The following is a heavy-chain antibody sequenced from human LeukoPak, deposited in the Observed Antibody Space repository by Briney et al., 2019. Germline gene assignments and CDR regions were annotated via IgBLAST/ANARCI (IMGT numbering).Heavy chain of an antibody. D-gene: IGHD6-13*01. CDR1: GYTLTELS. CDR3: ATRYQQLANFDY. V-gene: IGHV1-24*01. Sequence: ASVKVSCKVSGYTLTELSMHWVRQAPGKGLEWMGGFDPEDGETIYAQKFQGRVTMTEDTSTDTAYMELSSLRSEGTAVYYCATRYQQLANFDYWGQGTLVTVSS. CDR2: FDPEDGET. J-gene: IGHJ4*02.